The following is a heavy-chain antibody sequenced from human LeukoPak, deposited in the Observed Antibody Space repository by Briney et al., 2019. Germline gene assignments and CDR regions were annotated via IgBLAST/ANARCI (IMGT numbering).Heavy chain of an antibody. J-gene: IGHJ4*02. CDR3: ARGTVYFDY. V-gene: IGHV4-34*01. CDR1: GGSFSGYY. Sequence: SETLSLTCAVYGGSFSGYYWSWIRQPPGKGLEWIGSIYHSGSTYYNPSLKSRVTISVDTSKNQFSLKLSSVTAADTAVYYCARGTVYFDYWGQGTLVTVSS. D-gene: IGHD4-17*01. CDR2: IYHSGST.